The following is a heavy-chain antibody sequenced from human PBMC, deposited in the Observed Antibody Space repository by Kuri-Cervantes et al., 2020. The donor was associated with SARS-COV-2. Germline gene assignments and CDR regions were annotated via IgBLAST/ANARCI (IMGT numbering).Heavy chain of an antibody. CDR2: IYYSGST. CDR3: ARAGEWLFGDAFDI. Sequence: SETLSLTCTVPGGSISSYYWSWIRQPPGKGLEWIGYIYYSGSTNYNPSLKSRVTISVDTSKNQFSLKLSSVTAADTAVYYCARAGEWLFGDAFDIWGQGTMVTDSS. V-gene: IGHV4-59*01. J-gene: IGHJ3*02. CDR1: GGSISSYY. D-gene: IGHD3-3*01.